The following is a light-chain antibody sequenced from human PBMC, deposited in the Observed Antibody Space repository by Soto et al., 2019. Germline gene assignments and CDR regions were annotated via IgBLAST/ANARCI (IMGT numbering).Light chain of an antibody. V-gene: IGKV3-20*01. Sequence: EIVLTQSPGTLSLSPGERATLSCGASQSVSSSYLAWYQQKPGQAPRPLIYGASSRAIGIPDRFSGSGSGTDFTLTISRLEPEDFAVYYCQQYGSSPWKFGQGTKV. CDR3: QQYGSSPWK. CDR2: GAS. J-gene: IGKJ1*01. CDR1: QSVSSSY.